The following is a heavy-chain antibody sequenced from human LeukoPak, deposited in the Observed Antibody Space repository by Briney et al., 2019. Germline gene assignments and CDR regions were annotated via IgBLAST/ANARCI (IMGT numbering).Heavy chain of an antibody. CDR2: INSDGTII. J-gene: IGHJ4*02. CDR3: AKAPVTTCSGAYCYPFDY. D-gene: IGHD2-21*01. V-gene: IGHV3-74*01. Sequence: GGSLRLSCAASGFTFSSYWMHWVRQAPGKVLVWVSRINSDGTIIGYADSVKGRFTISRDNAKNTLYLQMNSLRADDTAVYYCAKAPVTTCSGAYCYPFDYWGQGTLVTVSS. CDR1: GFTFSSYW.